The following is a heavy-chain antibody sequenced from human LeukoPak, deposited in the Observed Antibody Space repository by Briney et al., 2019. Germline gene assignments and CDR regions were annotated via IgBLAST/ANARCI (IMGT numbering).Heavy chain of an antibody. CDR2: IWYDGSNK. J-gene: IGHJ4*02. V-gene: IGHV3-33*01. D-gene: IGHD3-9*01. CDR1: GFTFSSYG. Sequence: GGSLRLSCAASGFTFSSYGMHWVRQAPGKGLEWVAVIWYDGSNKYYADSVKGRFTTSRDNSKNTLYLQMNSLRAEDTAVYYCARSSYDILTGYYEYYFDYWGQGTLVTVSS. CDR3: ARSSYDILTGYYEYYFDY.